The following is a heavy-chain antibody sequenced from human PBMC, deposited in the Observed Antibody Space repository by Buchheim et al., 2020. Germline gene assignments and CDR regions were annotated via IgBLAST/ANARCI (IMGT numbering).Heavy chain of an antibody. CDR2: IYSGGST. CDR3: AREGYYYDSSGYSMGY. CDR1: GFTVSSNY. Sequence: EVQLVESGGGLVQPGGSLRLSCAASGFTVSSNYMSWVRQAPGKGLEWVSVIYSGGSTYYADSVKGRFTISRDNSKNTMYLQMNSLRAEDTAVYYCAREGYYYDSSGYSMGYWGQGTL. J-gene: IGHJ4*02. V-gene: IGHV3-66*01. D-gene: IGHD3-22*01.